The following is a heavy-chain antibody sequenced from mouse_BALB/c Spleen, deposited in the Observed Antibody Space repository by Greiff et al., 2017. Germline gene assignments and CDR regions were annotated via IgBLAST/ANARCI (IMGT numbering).Heavy chain of an antibody. CDR2: IYPGSGNT. CDR3: ARSSSSYAMDY. V-gene: IGHV1-63*01. CDR1: GYAFTNYW. J-gene: IGHJ4*01. D-gene: IGHD1-1*01. Sequence: VQLQQSGAELVRPGTSVKISCKASGYAFTNYWLGWVKQRPGHGLEWIGDIYPGSGNTYYNEKFKGKATLTADKSSSTAYMQLSSLTSEDSAVYFCARSSSSYAMDYWGQGTSVTVSS.